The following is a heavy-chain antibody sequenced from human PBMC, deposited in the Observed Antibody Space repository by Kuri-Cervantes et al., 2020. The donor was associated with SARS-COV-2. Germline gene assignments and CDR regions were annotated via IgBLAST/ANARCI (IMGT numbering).Heavy chain of an antibody. Sequence: LSLTCAASGLTFNSYVMSWVRQAPGQGLEWVAAISYDGNNKYFADSVRGRFTVSRDNSKNTLYLEMDGLRPEDTAVYYCARDMTFDEYGDYFYYYMDVWGKGTTVTVSS. CDR1: GLTFNSYV. V-gene: IGHV3-30*03. D-gene: IGHD3-16*01. J-gene: IGHJ6*03. CDR2: ISYDGNNK. CDR3: ARDMTFDEYGDYFYYYMDV.